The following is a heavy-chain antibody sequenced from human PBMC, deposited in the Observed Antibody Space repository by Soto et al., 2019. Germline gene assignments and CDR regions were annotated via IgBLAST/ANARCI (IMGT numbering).Heavy chain of an antibody. J-gene: IGHJ4*02. Sequence: SETLSLTCAVYGGSFSGYYWSWIRQPPGKGLEWIGEINHSGSTNYNPSLKSRVTISVDTSKNQFSLKLSSVTAADTAVYYCARESLYRVATPYYFDYWGQGTLVTVSS. V-gene: IGHV4-34*01. D-gene: IGHD2-15*01. CDR3: ARESLYRVATPYYFDY. CDR1: GGSFSGYY. CDR2: INHSGST.